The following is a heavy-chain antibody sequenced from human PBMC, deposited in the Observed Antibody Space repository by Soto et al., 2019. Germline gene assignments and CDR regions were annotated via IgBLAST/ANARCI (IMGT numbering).Heavy chain of an antibody. CDR2: VSYDGSTK. CDR3: AKDRYYCSGDRGQRIHAFDF. J-gene: IGHJ3*01. CDR1: GFTFSNHP. V-gene: IGHV3-30-3*01. D-gene: IGHD2-15*01. Sequence: QVNLVESGGGVVQPGRSLRLFCVASGFTFSNHPMHWVRQAPGKGLEWVAVVSYDGSTKYYADSVKGRFTISRDNSKNALYLQMNSLRTDDTSIYYCAKDRYYCSGDRGQRIHAFDFWGQGTMVTVSS.